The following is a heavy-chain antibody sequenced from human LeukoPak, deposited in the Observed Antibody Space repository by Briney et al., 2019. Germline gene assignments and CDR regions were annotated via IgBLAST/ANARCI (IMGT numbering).Heavy chain of an antibody. CDR1: GFTFSSYA. J-gene: IGHJ6*03. CDR2: IGGSGGST. Sequence: GGSLRLSCAASGFTFSSYAMSWVRQAPGKGLEWVSAIGGSGGSTYYADSVKGRFTISRDNSKNTLYLQMNSLRAEDTAVYYCAKGSGDSSGYYYAYYYYYMDVWGKGTTVTVSS. D-gene: IGHD3-22*01. V-gene: IGHV3-23*01. CDR3: AKGSGDSSGYYYAYYYYYMDV.